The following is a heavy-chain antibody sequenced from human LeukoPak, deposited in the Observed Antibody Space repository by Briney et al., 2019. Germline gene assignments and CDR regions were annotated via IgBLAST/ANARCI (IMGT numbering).Heavy chain of an antibody. V-gene: IGHV1-69*06. CDR1: GGTFSSYA. J-gene: IGHJ5*02. CDR2: IIPIFGTA. Sequence: ASVKVSCKASGGTFSSYAISWVRQAPGQGLEWMGGIIPIFGTANYAQKFQGRVTITADKYTSTAYMELSSLRFEDTAVYYCAKIYCSSTSCYDGRGWFDPWGQGTLVTVSS. CDR3: AKIYCSSTSCYDGRGWFDP. D-gene: IGHD2-2*01.